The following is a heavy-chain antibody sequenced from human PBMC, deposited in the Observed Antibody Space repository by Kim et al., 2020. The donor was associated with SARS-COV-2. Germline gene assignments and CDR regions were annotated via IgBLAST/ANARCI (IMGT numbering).Heavy chain of an antibody. J-gene: IGHJ6*02. CDR3: AREGYFDWLSNYYYYGMDV. Sequence: ASVKVSCKASGYTFTRYGISWVRQAPGQGLEWMGWISTYNGNTNYAQKFQGRVTMTTDTSTSTAYMELRSLRSDDTAVFYCAREGYFDWLSNYYYYGMDVWGQGTTVTVSS. D-gene: IGHD3-9*01. V-gene: IGHV1-18*04. CDR1: GYTFTRYG. CDR2: ISTYNGNT.